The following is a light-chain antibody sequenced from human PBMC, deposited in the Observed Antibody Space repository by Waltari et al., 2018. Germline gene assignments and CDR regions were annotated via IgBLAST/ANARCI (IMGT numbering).Light chain of an antibody. CDR1: TNDLGSYNY. CDR2: DVT. V-gene: IGLV2-11*01. Sequence: SALTQPRSVSGSPGQSVTISCTGTTNDLGSYNYVSWYQQHPGKAPKLIILDVTKRPSWFPYRLSGSKSGNTASLTISGLRAEDEAEYYCCSYAGSYTWVFGGGTKLTVV. CDR3: CSYAGSYTWV. J-gene: IGLJ3*02.